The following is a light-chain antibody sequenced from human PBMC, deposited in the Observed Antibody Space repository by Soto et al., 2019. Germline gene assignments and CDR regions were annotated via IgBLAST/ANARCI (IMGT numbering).Light chain of an antibody. CDR2: DAS. CDR3: QQYGSSPLT. J-gene: IGKJ4*01. V-gene: IGKV3-15*01. Sequence: EIVMTQSPATLSVSPGERATLSCRASQSVSRNLAWYQQKPGQPPRLLIYDASTRATGVPARFGGSGSGTEFTLTISGLEPEDFAVYYCQQYGSSPLTFGGGTKVDIK. CDR1: QSVSRN.